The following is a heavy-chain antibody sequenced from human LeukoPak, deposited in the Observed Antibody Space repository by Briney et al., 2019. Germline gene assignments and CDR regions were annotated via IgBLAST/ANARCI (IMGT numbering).Heavy chain of an antibody. CDR1: GDSINGYF. J-gene: IGHJ4*01. CDR2: IYYRGGT. V-gene: IGHV4-59*08. Sequence: SETLSLTCTVSGDSINGYFWSWIRQPPGQGLEWVGYIYYRGGTSYNPSLGGRITVSLDTSRNQFFLRLTSVTPADTAMYYCARHGNTGPVSGLPLDHWGHGTLLSVSS. D-gene: IGHD6-19*01. CDR3: ARHGNTGPVSGLPLDH.